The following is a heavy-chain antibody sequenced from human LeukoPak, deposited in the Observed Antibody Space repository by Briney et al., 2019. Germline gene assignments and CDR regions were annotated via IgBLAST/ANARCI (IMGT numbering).Heavy chain of an antibody. CDR2: ISSSGSTI. V-gene: IGHV3-48*03. Sequence: GGSLRLSCAASGFTFSSYEMNWVRQAPGKGLEWVSYISSSGSTIYYADSVKDRFTISRDNAKNSLYLQMNSLRAEDTAVYYCARGYYYDSSGYYYLPDIWGQGTMVTVSS. CDR3: ARGYYYDSSGYYYLPDI. J-gene: IGHJ3*02. CDR1: GFTFSSYE. D-gene: IGHD3-22*01.